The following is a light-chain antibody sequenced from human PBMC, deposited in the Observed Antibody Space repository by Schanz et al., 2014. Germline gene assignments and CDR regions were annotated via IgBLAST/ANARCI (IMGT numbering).Light chain of an antibody. CDR2: ATS. J-gene: IGKJ5*01. Sequence: DIVLTQSPGTLSLSPGERATLSCRASQSVWSDHLAWYQQRPGQAPRLLIYATSTRATGIPDRFSGSGSGTDFTLTISRLEPGDFAVFYCQQYGSSPITFGQGTRLEI. CDR3: QQYGSSPIT. V-gene: IGKV3-20*01. CDR1: QSVWSDH.